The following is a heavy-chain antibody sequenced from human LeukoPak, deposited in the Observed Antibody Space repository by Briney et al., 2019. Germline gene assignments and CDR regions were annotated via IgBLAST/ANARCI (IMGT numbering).Heavy chain of an antibody. Sequence: GASVKVSCKASGYTFTGYYMHWVRQAPGQGLEWMGWINPNSGGTNYAQKFQGRVTMTRDTSISTAYMELSRLRSDDTAVYYCARDLSGHMITFGGGGPFDPWGQGTLVTVSS. CDR3: ARDLSGHMITFGGGGPFDP. V-gene: IGHV1-2*02. D-gene: IGHD3-16*01. CDR1: GYTFTGYY. J-gene: IGHJ5*02. CDR2: INPNSGGT.